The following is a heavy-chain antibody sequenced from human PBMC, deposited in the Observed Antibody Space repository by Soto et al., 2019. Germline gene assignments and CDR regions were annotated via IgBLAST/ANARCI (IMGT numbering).Heavy chain of an antibody. J-gene: IGHJ6*02. CDR3: ARDGYGSGSYYRPPPDYYYYGMDV. Sequence: QVQLVESGGGVVQPGRSLRLSCAASGFTFSSYAMHWVRQAPGKGLEWVAVISYDGSNKYYADSVKGRFTISRDNSKNALYLQMNSLSAEDTAVYYCARDGYGSGSYYRPPPDYYYYGMDVWGQGTTVTVSS. CDR1: GFTFSSYA. D-gene: IGHD3-10*01. CDR2: ISYDGSNK. V-gene: IGHV3-30-3*01.